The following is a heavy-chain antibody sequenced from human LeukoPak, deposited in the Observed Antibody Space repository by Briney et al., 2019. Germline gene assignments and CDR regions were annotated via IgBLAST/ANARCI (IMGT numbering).Heavy chain of an antibody. CDR2: ISGSGDNT. V-gene: IGHV3-23*01. D-gene: IGHD3-10*01. CDR3: VKDRGSTTFRGVIIPPGY. J-gene: IGHJ4*02. CDR1: AFTFSIYT. Sequence: GGSLRLSCAASAFTFSIYTMTWVRQAPGKGLEWVSGISGSGDNTYYADSVRGRFTISRDNSKNTLYLQMNSLRAEDTAVYYCVKDRGSTTFRGVIIPPGYWGQGTLVTVSS.